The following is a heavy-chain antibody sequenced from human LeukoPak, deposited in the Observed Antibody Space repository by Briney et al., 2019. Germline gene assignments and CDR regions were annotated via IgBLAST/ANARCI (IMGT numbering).Heavy chain of an antibody. V-gene: IGHV1-2*02. J-gene: IGHJ4*02. CDR2: INPNSGGT. CDR3: ARVFRFGELLFDY. D-gene: IGHD3-10*01. Sequence: ASVKVSCKASGYTFTGYYMHWVRQAPGQGLEWMGWINPNSGGTNYAQKFQGRVTMTRDTSIRTAYMELSRLRSDDTAVCYCARVFRFGELLFDYWGQGTLVTVSS. CDR1: GYTFTGYY.